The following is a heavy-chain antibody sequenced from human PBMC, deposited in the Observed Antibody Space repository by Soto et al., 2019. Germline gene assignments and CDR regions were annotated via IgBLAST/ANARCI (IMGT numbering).Heavy chain of an antibody. Sequence: SETLSLTCTVSGGSISSGDYYWSWIRQPPGKGLEWIGYIYYSGSTYYNPSLKSRVTISVDTSKNTLYLQMNSLRAEDTAVYFCARVDWNVGRDYWGQGTLVTVSS. D-gene: IGHD2-21*01. J-gene: IGHJ4*02. CDR2: IYYSGST. V-gene: IGHV4-30-4*01. CDR1: GGSISSGDYY. CDR3: ARVDWNVGRDY.